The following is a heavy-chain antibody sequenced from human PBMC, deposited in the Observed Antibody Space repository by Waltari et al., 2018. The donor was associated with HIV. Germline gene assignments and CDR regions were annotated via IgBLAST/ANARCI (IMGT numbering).Heavy chain of an antibody. Sequence: QVQLQQWGAGLLKPSETLFLTCAVYGGSFTGHYWTWIRQPPGKGPEWIGEVSHDGTTHYNPSLSSRVTMSVDTSKKQFSLKLTSVTAADTAVYYCASAFYDFWSGYYNAGYYFTNWGRGTLVTVSS. J-gene: IGHJ4*02. D-gene: IGHD3-3*01. CDR3: ASAFYDFWSGYYNAGYYFTN. CDR2: VSHDGTT. V-gene: IGHV4-34*01. CDR1: GGSFTGHY.